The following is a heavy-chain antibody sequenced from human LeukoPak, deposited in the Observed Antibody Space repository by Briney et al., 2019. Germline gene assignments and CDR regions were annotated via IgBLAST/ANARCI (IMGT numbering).Heavy chain of an antibody. CDR1: GYTFNSYG. CDR3: ARVPGYDKFGRGYFQH. D-gene: IGHD3-22*01. V-gene: IGHV1-18*01. Sequence: ASVKVSCKASGYTFNSYGISWVRQAPGQALEWMGWISAYNGNTNNAQKLQGTVTMTTDTSTSTAYMELRSLRSDDTAVYYCARVPGYDKFGRGYFQHWGQGTLVTVSS. CDR2: ISAYNGNT. J-gene: IGHJ1*01.